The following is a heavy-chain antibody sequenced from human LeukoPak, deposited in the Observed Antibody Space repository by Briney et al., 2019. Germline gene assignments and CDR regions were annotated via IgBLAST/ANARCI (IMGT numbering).Heavy chain of an antibody. J-gene: IGHJ6*02. Sequence: GGSLRLSCAASGFTFSSYSMNWVRQAPGKGLEWVSLISSRSSYIYYADSVKGRFTISRDNAKNSLYLQMNSLRAEDTAVYYCARAPLSPLGGMDVWGQGTTVTVSS. V-gene: IGHV3-21*01. CDR2: ISSRSSYI. CDR1: GFTFSSYS. CDR3: ARAPLSPLGGMDV.